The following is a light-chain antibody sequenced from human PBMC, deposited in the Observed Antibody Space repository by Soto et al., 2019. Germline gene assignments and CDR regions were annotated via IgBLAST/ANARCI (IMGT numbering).Light chain of an antibody. CDR1: FSDVGGYDY. CDR3: SSHTSGSTRV. J-gene: IGLJ1*01. V-gene: IGLV2-14*01. CDR2: EVT. Sequence: QSALTQPASVSGSPGQSIAISSTGTFSDVGGYDYVSWYQQHPDKAPKLMIYEVTKRPSGVSNRFSGSKSGNTASLTISGLQPEDEADYYCSSHTSGSTRVFGSGTKVTVL.